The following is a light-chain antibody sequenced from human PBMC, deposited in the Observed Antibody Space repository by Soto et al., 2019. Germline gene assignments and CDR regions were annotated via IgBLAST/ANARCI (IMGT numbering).Light chain of an antibody. CDR3: QQYNNWPPIT. CDR1: QSVSSH. J-gene: IGKJ5*01. CDR2: SAS. V-gene: IGKV3-15*01. Sequence: EILLTQSPATRSVSPVEIATLSFSASQSVSSHLAWYQQKPGQAPRVLIYSASTRATGIPARFSGSGSGTEFTLTISSLQSEDFAVYYCQQYNNWPPITFGQGTRLEI.